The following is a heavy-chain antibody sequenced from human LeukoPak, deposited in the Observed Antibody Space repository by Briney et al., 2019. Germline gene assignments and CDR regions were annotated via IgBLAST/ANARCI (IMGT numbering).Heavy chain of an antibody. Sequence: GGSLRLSCAASGVTFSDYYMSWIRQAPGKGLEWVSYISSSSSYTNYADSVKGRFTISRDNAKNSLYLQMNSLRAEDTAVYYCARMEYSSGWSSWFDPWGQGTLVTVSS. CDR1: GVTFSDYY. D-gene: IGHD6-19*01. CDR3: ARMEYSSGWSSWFDP. CDR2: ISSSSSYT. V-gene: IGHV3-11*06. J-gene: IGHJ5*02.